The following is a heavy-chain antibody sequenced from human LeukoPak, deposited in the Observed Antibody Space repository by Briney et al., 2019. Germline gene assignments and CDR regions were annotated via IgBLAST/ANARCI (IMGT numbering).Heavy chain of an antibody. D-gene: IGHD3/OR15-3a*01. CDR3: ARDGLGGYLYC. CDR2: ISSSSSDK. CDR1: GFTFSSYS. Sequence: PGGALRLCCAASGFTFSSYSMNWLGQAPGKGLEWVSSISSSSSDKYYGDSVKGRFTNSRDNAKNSLYLQMNSLRAEDTAVYYCARDGLGGYLYCWGQGTLVTVSS. J-gene: IGHJ4*02. V-gene: IGHV3-21*04.